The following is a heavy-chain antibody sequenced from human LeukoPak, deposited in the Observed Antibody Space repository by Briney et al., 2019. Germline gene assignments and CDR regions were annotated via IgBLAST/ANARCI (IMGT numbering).Heavy chain of an antibody. Sequence: SETLSLTCTVSGGSISSYYWGWIRQPPGKGLEWIGSIYYSGSTYYNPSLKSRVTISVDTSKNQFSLKLSSVTAADTALYYCARATWIQLWLLDYWGQGTLVTVSS. J-gene: IGHJ4*02. V-gene: IGHV4-39*07. CDR2: IYYSGST. D-gene: IGHD5-18*01. CDR1: GGSISSYY. CDR3: ARATWIQLWLLDY.